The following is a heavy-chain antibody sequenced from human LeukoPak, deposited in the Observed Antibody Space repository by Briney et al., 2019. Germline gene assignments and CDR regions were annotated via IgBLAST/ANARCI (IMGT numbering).Heavy chain of an antibody. CDR3: ASQATPDDAFDI. Sequence: LETLSLTCAVYGGSFNSYYWTWIRQPPGKGLEWIGQINHSGSSNYNPSLKSRVTISVDTSKNQFSLKLSSVTAADTAVYYCASQATPDDAFDIWGQGTMVTVSS. D-gene: IGHD5-12*01. V-gene: IGHV4-34*01. CDR1: GGSFNSYY. J-gene: IGHJ3*02. CDR2: INHSGSS.